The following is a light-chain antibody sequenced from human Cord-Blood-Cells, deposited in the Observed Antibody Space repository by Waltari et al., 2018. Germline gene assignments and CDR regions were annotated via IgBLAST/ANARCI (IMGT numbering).Light chain of an antibody. J-gene: IGKJ2*01. CDR3: QQSYSTPYT. Sequence: DIQMTQSPSSLSASVGDRVTITCRASQSIRSYLNWYQQKPGKAPKLLIYAASSLQSGVPSRFSGSGSGRYFTLTISSLQPEDFATYYFQQSYSTPYTFGQGTKLEIK. CDR2: AAS. CDR1: QSIRSY. V-gene: IGKV1-39*01.